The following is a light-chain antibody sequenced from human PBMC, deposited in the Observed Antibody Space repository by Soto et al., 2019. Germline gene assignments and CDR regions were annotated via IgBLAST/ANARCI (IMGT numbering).Light chain of an antibody. CDR3: SSYAGRITLV. Sequence: QSVLTQPASVSGSPGQSITMSCTGSRSDVGGYNLVSWYQQHPGKAPKLLISDDNKRPSGVSDRFSGSKSGNTASLTISGRQAEDEGDYYCSSYAGRITLVFGGGTKLTVL. CDR2: DDN. V-gene: IGLV2-23*01. J-gene: IGLJ2*01. CDR1: RSDVGGYNL.